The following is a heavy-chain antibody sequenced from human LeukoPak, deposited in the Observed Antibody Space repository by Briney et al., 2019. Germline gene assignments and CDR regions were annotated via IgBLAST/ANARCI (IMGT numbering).Heavy chain of an antibody. Sequence: ASVKVSCKASGGTFSSYGISWVRQAPGQGLEWMGWISAYNGNTNYAQKLQGRVTMTTDTSTSTAYMELRSLRSDDTAVYYCARAYYDSGAFDIWGQGTMVTVSS. CDR3: ARAYYDSGAFDI. CDR2: ISAYNGNT. J-gene: IGHJ3*02. CDR1: GGTFSSYG. D-gene: IGHD3-22*01. V-gene: IGHV1-18*01.